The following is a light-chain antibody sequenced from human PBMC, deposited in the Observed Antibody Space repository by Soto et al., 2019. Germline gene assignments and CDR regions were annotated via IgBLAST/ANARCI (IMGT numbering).Light chain of an antibody. V-gene: IGKV3-11*01. CDR3: QQRSNWRKT. Sequence: EIVLTQSPATLSLSPGERATLSCRASQSVSSYLAWYQQKPGQAPRLLIYDASNRATGIPARFSGSGSGTDFTLTIISLDPEDFAVYYCQQRSNWRKTFGQGTKVDIK. CDR1: QSVSSY. J-gene: IGKJ1*01. CDR2: DAS.